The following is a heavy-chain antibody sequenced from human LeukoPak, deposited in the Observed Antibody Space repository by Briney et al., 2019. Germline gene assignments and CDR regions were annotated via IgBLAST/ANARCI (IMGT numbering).Heavy chain of an antibody. CDR2: IYTSGST. CDR1: GGSISSYY. V-gene: IGHV4-4*07. J-gene: IGHJ4*02. CDR3: ARSGSYYDSSGYFDY. Sequence: SETLSLTCTVSGGSISSYYWSWIRQPAGKGLERIGRIYTSGSTNYNSSLKSRVTMSVDTSQNQFSLKLSSVSAADTAVYYCARSGSYYDSSGYFDYWGQGTLVTVSS. D-gene: IGHD3-22*01.